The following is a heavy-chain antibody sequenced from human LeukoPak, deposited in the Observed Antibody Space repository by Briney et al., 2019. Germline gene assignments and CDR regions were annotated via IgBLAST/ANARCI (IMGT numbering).Heavy chain of an antibody. CDR2: ISDSSTYI. CDR1: GFTFSSYC. J-gene: IGHJ4*02. D-gene: IGHD2-21*02. Sequence: PGGSLRLSCAASGFTFSSYCMNWVRQAPGKGLGWVSSISDSSTYIYYADSVKGRFTISRDNAKNSLSLQMNSLRAEDTAVYYCARTRYCGGDFYPWDFHYWGQGTPVTVSS. V-gene: IGHV3-21*01. CDR3: ARTRYCGGDFYPWDFHY.